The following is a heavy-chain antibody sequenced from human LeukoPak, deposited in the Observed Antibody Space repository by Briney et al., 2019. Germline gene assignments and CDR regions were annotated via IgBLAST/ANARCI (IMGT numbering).Heavy chain of an antibody. V-gene: IGHV3-30*04. CDR1: GFTFSSYA. CDR3: ARDSAYYYGSGRYYNY. J-gene: IGHJ4*02. CDR2: ISDDGSNK. D-gene: IGHD3-10*01. Sequence: RRSLRLSCAASGFTFSSYAMHWVRQAPGKGLEWVAVISDDGSNKYYADSVKGRFTISRDNSKNTLYLQMNSLRAEDTAVYYCARDSAYYYGSGRYYNYWGQGTVIMVSS.